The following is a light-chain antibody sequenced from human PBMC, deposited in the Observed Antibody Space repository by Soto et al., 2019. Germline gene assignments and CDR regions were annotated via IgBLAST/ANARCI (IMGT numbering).Light chain of an antibody. CDR1: QSVSSNY. V-gene: IGKV3-20*01. CDR2: GAS. CDR3: HEPGGSPSYT. J-gene: IGKJ2*01. Sequence: EIVLTQSPGTLSLSPGERATLSCRASQSVSSNYLAWYQQKPGQAPRLLIYGASSRATGITDRFIGSGSGIDFSLTIGRLEPEDVAVYYCHEPGGSPSYTFGQATKLEIQ.